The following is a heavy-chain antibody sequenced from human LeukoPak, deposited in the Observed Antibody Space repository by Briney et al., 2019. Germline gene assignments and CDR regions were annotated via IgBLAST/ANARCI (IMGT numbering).Heavy chain of an antibody. D-gene: IGHD6-19*01. J-gene: IGHJ6*03. CDR3: ARDVQWPDSNYYYYYYMDV. CDR1: GYTFTGYY. Sequence: AASVKVSCKASGYTFTGYYMHWVRQAPGQGLEWMGWINPNSGGTNYAQKFQGRVTMTRDTSISTAYMELSRLRSDDTAVYYCARDVQWPDSNYYYYYYMDVWGKGTTVTVSS. V-gene: IGHV1-2*02. CDR2: INPNSGGT.